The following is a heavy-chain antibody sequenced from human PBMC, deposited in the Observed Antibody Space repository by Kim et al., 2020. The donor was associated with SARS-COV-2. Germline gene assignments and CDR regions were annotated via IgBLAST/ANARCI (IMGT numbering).Heavy chain of an antibody. V-gene: IGHV3-7*01. CDR1: GFTFSHSW. D-gene: IGHD6-13*01. CDR2: IKHDGGAT. J-gene: IGHJ6*03. Sequence: GGSLRLSCIASGFTFSHSWMPWVRQAPGKGLEWVALIKHDGGATYYVDSVKGRFTISRDNTKNSVYLQMNSLRTEDTAVYYCARNGYSSAWFKGDYTYYDLDGRGKGTTVTVSS. CDR3: ARNGYSSAWFKGDYTYYDLDG.